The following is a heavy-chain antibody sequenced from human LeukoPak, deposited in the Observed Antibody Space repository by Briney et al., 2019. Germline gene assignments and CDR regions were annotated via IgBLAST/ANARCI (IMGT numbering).Heavy chain of an antibody. Sequence: GGSLRLSCAASGFTFGNYWMSWVRQAPGKGLEWVANIKQDGSDKYYVDSVTGRFTISRDNAKNSLYLQMNSLRAEDTAVYYCARWATSFDLWGQGTLVTVSS. J-gene: IGHJ4*02. V-gene: IGHV3-7*01. D-gene: IGHD6-6*01. CDR1: GFTFGNYW. CDR3: ARWATSFDL. CDR2: IKQDGSDK.